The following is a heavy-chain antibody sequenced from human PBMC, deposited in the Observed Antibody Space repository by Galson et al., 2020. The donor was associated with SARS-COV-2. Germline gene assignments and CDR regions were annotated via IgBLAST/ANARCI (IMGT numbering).Heavy chain of an antibody. D-gene: IGHD3-10*01. V-gene: IGHV1-2*04. CDR3: ARGGLELWFGGIYYYMDV. CDR1: GYTFTGYY. J-gene: IGHJ6*03. Sequence: ASVKVSCKASGYTFTGYYMHWVRQAPGQGLEWMGWINPNSGGTNYAQKFQGWVTMTRDTSISTAYMELSRLRSDDTAVYYCARGGLELWFGGIYYYMDVWGKGTTVTVSS. CDR2: INPNSGGT.